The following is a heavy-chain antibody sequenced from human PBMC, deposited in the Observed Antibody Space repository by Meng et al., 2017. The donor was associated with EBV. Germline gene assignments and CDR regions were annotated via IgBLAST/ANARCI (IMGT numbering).Heavy chain of an antibody. V-gene: IGHV1-69*01. Sequence: PDTSQEVYGKSAGITCSSYVISWVRKAPRQALEWMVGIIPIFGTANDDQEFQGRVTITADDSTSTAYMELSSLRSEDTAVYYCARFEGSGSYYNSNEYFQHWGQGTLVTVSS. J-gene: IGHJ1*01. D-gene: IGHD3-10*01. CDR1: GITCSSYV. CDR3: ARFEGSGSYYNSNEYFQH. CDR2: IIPIFGTA.